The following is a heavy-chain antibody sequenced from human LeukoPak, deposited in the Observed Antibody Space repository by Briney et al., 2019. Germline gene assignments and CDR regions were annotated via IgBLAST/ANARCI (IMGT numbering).Heavy chain of an antibody. J-gene: IGHJ3*02. CDR1: GFTFKNYD. Sequence: QPGGSLRLSCASSGFTFKNYDINWVRQAPGKGLEWVSYISSSGDPIYYADSVRGRFTISRDNAKNSLYLQMDSLRVDDTAVYYCAREGTTINAFEIWGQGTLVTVS. V-gene: IGHV3-48*03. D-gene: IGHD1-14*01. CDR2: ISSSGDPI. CDR3: AREGTTINAFEI.